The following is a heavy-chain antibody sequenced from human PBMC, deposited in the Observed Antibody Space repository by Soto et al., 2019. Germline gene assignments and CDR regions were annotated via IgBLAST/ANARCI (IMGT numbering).Heavy chain of an antibody. CDR2: INPNSGGT. J-gene: IGHJ3*01. CDR1: GYTFTGYY. Sequence: ASVKVSCKASGYTFTGYYMHWVRQAPGQGLEWMGWINPNSGGTNYAQKFQGWVTMTRDTSISTAYMELSRLRSDDTAVYYCARPLGSGDYGNKDAFDVWGQGTMVTVSS. V-gene: IGHV1-2*04. CDR3: ARPLGSGDYGNKDAFDV. D-gene: IGHD4-17*01.